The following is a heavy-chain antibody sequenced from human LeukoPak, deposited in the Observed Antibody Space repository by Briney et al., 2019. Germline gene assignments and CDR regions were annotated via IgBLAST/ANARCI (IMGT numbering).Heavy chain of an antibody. Sequence: GGSLRLSCAASGFTFSSYSMNWVRQAPGKGLEWVSYISSSGSTIYYADSVKGRFTISRDNAKNSLYLQMNSLRAEDTAVYYCARDTRYYYDSSGYYWHWGQGTLVTVSS. D-gene: IGHD3-22*01. CDR2: ISSSGSTI. CDR3: ARDTRYYYDSSGYYWH. CDR1: GFTFSSYS. V-gene: IGHV3-48*04. J-gene: IGHJ4*02.